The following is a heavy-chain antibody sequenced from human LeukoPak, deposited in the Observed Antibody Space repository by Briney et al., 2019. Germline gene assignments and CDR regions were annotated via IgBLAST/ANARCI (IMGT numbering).Heavy chain of an antibody. CDR1: GYTFTGYY. CDR3: ARGVRYFDWNYNWFDP. D-gene: IGHD3-9*01. CDR2: INPNSGGT. J-gene: IGHJ5*02. Sequence: ASVKDSCKASGYTFTGYYMHWVRQAPGQGLEWMGWINPNSGGTNYAQKFQGRVTMTRDTSISTAYMELSRLRSDDTAVYYCARGVRYFDWNYNWFDPWGQGTLVTVSS. V-gene: IGHV1-2*02.